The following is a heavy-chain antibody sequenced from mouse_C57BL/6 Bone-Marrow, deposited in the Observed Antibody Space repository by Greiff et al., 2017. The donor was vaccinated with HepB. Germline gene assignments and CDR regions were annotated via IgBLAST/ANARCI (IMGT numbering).Heavy chain of an antibody. Sequence: VHLVESGAELVRPGASVTLSCKASGYTFTDYEMHWVKQTPVHGLEWIGAIDPETGGTAYNQKFKGKAILTADKSSSTAYMELRSLTSEDSVVYYCTRIGWDGYDGYWGQGTTLTVSS. CDR2: IDPETGGT. J-gene: IGHJ2*01. V-gene: IGHV1-15*01. CDR3: TRIGWDGYDGY. D-gene: IGHD2-2*01. CDR1: GYTFTDYE.